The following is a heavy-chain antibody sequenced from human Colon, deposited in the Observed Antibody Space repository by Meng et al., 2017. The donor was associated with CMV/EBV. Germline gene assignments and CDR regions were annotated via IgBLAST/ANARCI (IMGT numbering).Heavy chain of an antibody. Sequence: SCTVSGASISGGDVYWNWLRQSPGKGLEWIGYIYNTGNTFYTPSLKSRVVISLDTSTNQFSLELASATAADTAMYYCARDASAGFGDWGRGILVTVSS. D-gene: IGHD3-10*01. J-gene: IGHJ4*02. CDR1: GASISGGDVY. CDR2: IYNTGNT. V-gene: IGHV4-30-4*08. CDR3: ARDASAGFGD.